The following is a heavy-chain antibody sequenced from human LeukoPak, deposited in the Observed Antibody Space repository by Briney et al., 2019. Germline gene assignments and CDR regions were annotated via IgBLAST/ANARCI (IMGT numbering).Heavy chain of an antibody. Sequence: SGPTVVNPTPTLTLTYTFSEFSLSTSGVGVGWIRQPPAKALEWLALLNWNDDKRYSPSLKSRLTITKDTSKNQVVLTMTNMDPVDTATYYCAHDSSWYYFDYWGQGTLVTVSS. CDR3: AHDSSWYYFDY. V-gene: IGHV2-5*01. D-gene: IGHD6-13*01. CDR1: EFSLSTSGVG. CDR2: LNWNDDK. J-gene: IGHJ4*02.